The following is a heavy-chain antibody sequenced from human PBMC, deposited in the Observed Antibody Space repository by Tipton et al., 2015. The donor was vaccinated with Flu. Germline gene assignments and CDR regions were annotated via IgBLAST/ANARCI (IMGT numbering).Heavy chain of an antibody. CDR2: IYPSGNT. Sequence: LRLSCTVSGGSLSSYFWSWIRQPAGKGLGWIGRIYPSGNTNYNSSFGSRLTMSVDTSKSQFSMTLTSVTVADTAVYYCASGNFYDSSGYFAFWGQGILVTVSS. V-gene: IGHV4-4*07. CDR3: ASGNFYDSSGYFAF. J-gene: IGHJ4*02. D-gene: IGHD3-22*01. CDR1: GGSLSSYF.